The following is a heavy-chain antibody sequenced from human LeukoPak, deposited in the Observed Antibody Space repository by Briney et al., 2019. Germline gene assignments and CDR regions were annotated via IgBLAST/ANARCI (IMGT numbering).Heavy chain of an antibody. CDR2: IRPSGSGP. CDR3: AREGPETYFFDF. CDR1: GDTFTSYY. J-gene: IGHJ4*02. D-gene: IGHD5-24*01. Sequence: ASLTVSCTASGDTFTSYYIQWVRQAPGQGLEYMGIIRPSGSGPTYAQKFQDRVTMTSDTSTSTVYMELRSLRSEDTAVYYCAREGPETYFFDFWGQGNEVTVSS. V-gene: IGHV1-46*01.